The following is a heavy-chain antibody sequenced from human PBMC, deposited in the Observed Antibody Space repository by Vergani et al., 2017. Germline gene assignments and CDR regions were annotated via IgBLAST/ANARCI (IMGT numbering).Heavy chain of an antibody. D-gene: IGHD1-26*01. CDR1: GGSISSYY. CDR2: IYYSGST. CDR3: ARRVEVSGYVDY. J-gene: IGHJ4*02. Sequence: QVQLQESGPGLVKPSETLSLTCTVSGGSISSYYWSWIRQPPGKGLEWIGRIYYSGSTYYNPSLKSRVTISVDTSKNQFSLKLSSVTAADTAVYYCARRVEVSGYVDYWGQGTLVTVSA. V-gene: IGHV4-59*05.